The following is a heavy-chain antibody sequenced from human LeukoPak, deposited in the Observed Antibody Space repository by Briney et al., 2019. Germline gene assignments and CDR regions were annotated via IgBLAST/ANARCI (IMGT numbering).Heavy chain of an antibody. CDR1: GGSISRYY. Sequence: SETLSLTCTVSGGSISRYYGSWIRQSPGKGLEWIGYVYYTGSTNYNPSLKSRVTISVDTSKNQFSLKLTSVTAADTAVYYCARHIGVWFGELSSYNWFDPWGQGTLVTVSS. CDR3: ARHIGVWFGELSSYNWFDP. CDR2: VYYTGST. V-gene: IGHV4-59*08. D-gene: IGHD3-10*01. J-gene: IGHJ5*02.